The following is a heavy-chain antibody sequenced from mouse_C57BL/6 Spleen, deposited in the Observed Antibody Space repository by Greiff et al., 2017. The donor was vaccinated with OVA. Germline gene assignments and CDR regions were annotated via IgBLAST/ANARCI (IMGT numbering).Heavy chain of an antibody. CDR1: GFTFSDYG. CDR2: ISSGSSTI. V-gene: IGHV5-17*01. D-gene: IGHD2-3*01. CDR3: ARRDGYYVYWYFDV. Sequence: DVQLVESGGGLVKPGGSLKLSCAASGFTFSDYGMHWVRQAPEKGLEWVAYISSGSSTIYYADTVKGRFTISRDNAKNTLFLQMTSLRSEDTAMYYCARRDGYYVYWYFDVWGTGTTVTVSS. J-gene: IGHJ1*03.